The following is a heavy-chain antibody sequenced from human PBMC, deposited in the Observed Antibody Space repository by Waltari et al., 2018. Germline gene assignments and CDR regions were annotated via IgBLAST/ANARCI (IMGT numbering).Heavy chain of an antibody. V-gene: IGHV4-59*08. Sequence: QVQLQESGPGLVKPSETLALTCTVSGDSISNTFCGWIRQAPGGGLDWIGFMYYSGSPYYNPSLGSRVTISVDRAQNQLSLKLTSATAADTAVYYCARLLGDGALDVWGQGTKVIVSS. D-gene: IGHD3-16*01. CDR1: GDSISNTF. J-gene: IGHJ3*01. CDR2: MYYSGSP. CDR3: ARLLGDGALDV.